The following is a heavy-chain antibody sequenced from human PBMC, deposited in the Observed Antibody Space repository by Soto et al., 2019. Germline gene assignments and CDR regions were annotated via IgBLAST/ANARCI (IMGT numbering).Heavy chain of an antibody. CDR2: MYYSGSS. Sequence: SETLSLTCSVSGGSTSDKSYFWGWVRRSPGKGLEWIGSMYYSGSSYYNPSLKSRVAISVDTSKNQFSLKLRSVTAADTAVYLCPRQRLLRLKPELDIWGQGTLVTVSS. V-gene: IGHV4-39*01. CDR1: GGSTSDKSYF. D-gene: IGHD2-21*02. J-gene: IGHJ4*02. CDR3: PRQRLLRLKPELDI.